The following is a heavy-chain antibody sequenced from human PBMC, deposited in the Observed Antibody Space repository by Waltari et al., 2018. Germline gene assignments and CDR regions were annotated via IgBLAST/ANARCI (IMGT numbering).Heavy chain of an antibody. D-gene: IGHD1-26*01. CDR3: ARMYSGTVDY. J-gene: IGHJ4*02. V-gene: IGHV4-59*01. Sequence: QVQLQESGPGLVKPSETLSLTCTVSGGSISSYYWSWIRQPPGKGLEWIGYIYYSGSTNYNPSLKSRVTISVDTSKNQFSLKLSSVTAADTAVYYCARMYSGTVDYWGQGTLVIVSS. CDR1: GGSISSYY. CDR2: IYYSGST.